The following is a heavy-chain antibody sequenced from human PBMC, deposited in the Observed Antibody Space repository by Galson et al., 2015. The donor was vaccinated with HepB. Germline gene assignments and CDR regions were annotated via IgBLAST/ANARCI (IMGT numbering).Heavy chain of an antibody. J-gene: IGHJ6*02. Sequence: GLEWVATLSSDGSNKYYADSVRGQFSISRDNSNNTLSLQMNSLRPEDTAVYYCARGRGITDRYYYFYYGMDVWGQGTAVTVSS. CDR2: LSSDGSNK. CDR3: ARGRGITDRYYYFYYGMDV. D-gene: IGHD3-16*01. V-gene: IGHV3-30-3*01.